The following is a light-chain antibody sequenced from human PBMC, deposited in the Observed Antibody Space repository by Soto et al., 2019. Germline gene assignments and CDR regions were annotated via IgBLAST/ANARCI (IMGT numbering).Light chain of an antibody. Sequence: EIVLTQSPGTLSLSPGERATLSCRASQSVSSTYLAWYQQKPGQAPRLLIYEASSRATGIPDRFGGSGSGTDFTLTIRRLEPEDFAVYYCQQYGSSPITFGQGTRLEIK. CDR2: EAS. CDR1: QSVSSTY. CDR3: QQYGSSPIT. J-gene: IGKJ5*01. V-gene: IGKV3-20*01.